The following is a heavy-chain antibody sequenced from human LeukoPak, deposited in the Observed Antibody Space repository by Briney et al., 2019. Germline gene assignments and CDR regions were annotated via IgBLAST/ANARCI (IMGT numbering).Heavy chain of an antibody. CDR1: GFTFRDYA. J-gene: IGHJ5*02. D-gene: IGHD1-14*01. CDR2: IQANGDGT. Sequence: PGGSLRLSCAASGFTFRDYAMGWVRQVPGKGLEWVSTIQANGDGTYYADSVKGRFSISRDNSKNTLSLQMNSLRAEDTAVYFCARTNGYPNWFGPWGQGTLVTVSS. V-gene: IGHV3-23*01. CDR3: ARTNGYPNWFGP.